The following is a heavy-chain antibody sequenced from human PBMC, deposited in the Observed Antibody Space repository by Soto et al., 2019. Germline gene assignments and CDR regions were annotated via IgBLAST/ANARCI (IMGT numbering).Heavy chain of an antibody. CDR1: GFTFSSYG. Sequence: GGSLRLSCAASGFTFSSYGMHWVRQAPGKGLEWVAVISYDGSNKYYADSVKGRFTISRDNSKNTLYLQMNSLRAEDTAVYYCAKRWGAVGSWFDPWGQGTLVTVSS. CDR2: ISYDGSNK. D-gene: IGHD1-26*01. V-gene: IGHV3-30*18. J-gene: IGHJ5*02. CDR3: AKRWGAVGSWFDP.